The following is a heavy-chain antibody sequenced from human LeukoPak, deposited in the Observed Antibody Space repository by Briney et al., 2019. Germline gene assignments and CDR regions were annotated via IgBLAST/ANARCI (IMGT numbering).Heavy chain of an antibody. CDR3: ARDSVDFWSGEFDY. CDR1: GFTFSSYS. V-gene: IGHV3-48*02. J-gene: IGHJ4*02. D-gene: IGHD3-3*01. CDR2: ISSSSSSTI. Sequence: PGGSLRLSCAASGFTFSSYSMNWVRQAPGKGLEWVSYISSSSSSTIYYADSVKGRFTISRDNAKNSLYLQMNSLRDEDTAVYYCARDSVDFWSGEFDYWGQGTLVTVSS.